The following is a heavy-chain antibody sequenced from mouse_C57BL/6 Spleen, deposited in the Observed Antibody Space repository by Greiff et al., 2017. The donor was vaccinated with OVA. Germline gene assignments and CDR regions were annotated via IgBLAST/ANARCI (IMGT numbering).Heavy chain of an antibody. CDR1: GYTFTEYT. D-gene: IGHD2-4*01. CDR3: ARHEVYDYDVGWYFDV. Sequence: QVQLQQSGAELVKPGASVTLSCKASGYTFTEYTIHWVKQRSGQGLEWIGWFYPGSGSLKCYEKFKDKATLTAYKSSSTVYIELSRLTSEDSAVYFCARHEVYDYDVGWYFDVWGTGTTVTVSS. J-gene: IGHJ1*03. V-gene: IGHV1-62-2*01. CDR2: FYPGSGSL.